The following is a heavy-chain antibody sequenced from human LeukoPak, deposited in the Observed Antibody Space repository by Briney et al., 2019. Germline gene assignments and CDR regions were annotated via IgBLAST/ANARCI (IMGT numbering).Heavy chain of an antibody. CDR1: GYSISSGYY. V-gene: IGHV4-38-2*02. J-gene: IGHJ4*02. CDR2: IYHSGST. CDR3: ARVDYYFDY. D-gene: IGHD2-21*01. Sequence: SETLSLTCTVSGYSISSGYYWAWIRQPPGKGLEWIGSIYHSGSTYYSPSLKSLVAISVDTSNNQFSLKLNSVTAADTAVYYCARVDYYFDYWGQGTLVTVSS.